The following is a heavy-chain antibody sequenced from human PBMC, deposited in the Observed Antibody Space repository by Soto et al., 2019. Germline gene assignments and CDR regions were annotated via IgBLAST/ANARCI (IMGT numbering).Heavy chain of an antibody. Sequence: QVQLVESGGGVVQPGRSLRLSCAASGFTFSSYAMHWVRQAPGKGLEWVAVISYDGSNKYYADSVKGRFTISRDNSKNTLYLQMNSLRAEDTAVYYCARASAYYYGMDVWGQGTTVTVS. CDR2: ISYDGSNK. CDR3: ARASAYYYGMDV. J-gene: IGHJ6*02. CDR1: GFTFSSYA. V-gene: IGHV3-30-3*01.